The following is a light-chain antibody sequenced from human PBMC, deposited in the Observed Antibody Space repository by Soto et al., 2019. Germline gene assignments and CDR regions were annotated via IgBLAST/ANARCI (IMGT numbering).Light chain of an antibody. J-gene: IGKJ1*01. CDR1: QNVTNNY. CDR3: QQYVRSPWT. V-gene: IGKV3-20*01. Sequence: EIVLTQSPGTLSLSPGETATLSCRASQNVTNNYLAWYQQKPGQAPRLLIYGASSRATGVPDRFSGSGSATDSTLTINRLEAEDSSVYYCQQYVRSPWTFGQGTKVEIK. CDR2: GAS.